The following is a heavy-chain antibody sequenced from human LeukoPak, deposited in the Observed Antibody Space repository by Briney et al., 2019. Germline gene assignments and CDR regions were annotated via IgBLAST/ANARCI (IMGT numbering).Heavy chain of an antibody. Sequence: GSLSLSCAASGFTFSSYAMSWVRQAPGKGLEWVSAISGSGGSTYYADSVKGRFTISRDNSKNTLYLQMNSLRAEDTAVYYCTKVAEGVVPAAADHWGQGTLVTVSS. D-gene: IGHD2-2*01. J-gene: IGHJ4*02. CDR1: GFTFSSYA. V-gene: IGHV3-23*01. CDR3: TKVAEGVVPAAADH. CDR2: ISGSGGST.